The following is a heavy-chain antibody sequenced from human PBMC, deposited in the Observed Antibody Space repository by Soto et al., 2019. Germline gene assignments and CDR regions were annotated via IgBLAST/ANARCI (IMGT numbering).Heavy chain of an antibody. CDR1: GYTLTNFY. J-gene: IGHJ4*02. Sequence: ASVKVSCKASGYTLTNFYIHWVRQAPGQGLEWMGIVNPNGGSTNYAHNFQGRVTITRDTSTSTAYMDLSSLRSEDTAVYYCAREYCDSTRCFRHDYWGKGPLVTFPS. D-gene: IGHD2-2*01. CDR2: VNPNGGST. CDR3: AREYCDSTRCFRHDY. V-gene: IGHV1-46*01.